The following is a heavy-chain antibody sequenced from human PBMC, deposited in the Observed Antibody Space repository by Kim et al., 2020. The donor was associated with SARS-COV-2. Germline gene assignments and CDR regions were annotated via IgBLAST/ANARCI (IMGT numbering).Heavy chain of an antibody. CDR1: GGSFSDYF. J-gene: IGHJ5*02. V-gene: IGHV4-34*01. CDR3: AGRHLAWGSERP. CDR2: INHSGST. Sequence: SETLSLTCAVYGGSFSDYFWNWIRQSPGKGLEWIGEINHSGSTNYNPSLKSRLTISIDTTQNQFSLRLTSVTAADTAIYFCAGRHLAWGSERPWGQGTLVTVSS. D-gene: IGHD3-16*01.